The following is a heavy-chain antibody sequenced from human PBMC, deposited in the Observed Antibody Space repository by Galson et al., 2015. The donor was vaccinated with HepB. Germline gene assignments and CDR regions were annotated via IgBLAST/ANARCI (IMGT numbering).Heavy chain of an antibody. D-gene: IGHD3-22*01. CDR2: IYSGGST. J-gene: IGHJ6*03. Sequence: SLRLSCAASGFTVSSNYMSWVRQAPGKGLEWVSVIYSGGSTYYADSVKGRFTISRDNSKNTLYLQMNSLRAEDTAVYYCARVHSYYYDSSGYYYYYYYMDVWGKGTTVTVSS. CDR1: GFTVSSNY. CDR3: ARVHSYYYDSSGYYYYYYYMDV. V-gene: IGHV3-53*01.